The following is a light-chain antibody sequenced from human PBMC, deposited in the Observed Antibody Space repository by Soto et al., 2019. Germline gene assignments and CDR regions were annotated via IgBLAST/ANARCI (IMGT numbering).Light chain of an antibody. CDR2: DAS. Sequence: DIQMTQSPSTLSASVGDRGTITCRASQDIGDCLAWYQQKPGKAPKLLIYDASSLESGVPSRFSGSGSGTEFTLTISSLQPDDFATYYCQQYDDYLWAFGQGTKVDIK. V-gene: IGKV1-5*01. J-gene: IGKJ1*01. CDR1: QDIGDC. CDR3: QQYDDYLWA.